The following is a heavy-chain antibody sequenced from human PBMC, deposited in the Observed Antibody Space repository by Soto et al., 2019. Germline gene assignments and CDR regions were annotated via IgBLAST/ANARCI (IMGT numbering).Heavy chain of an antibody. V-gene: IGHV2-70*11. CDR2: IDWDDDK. D-gene: IGHD3-3*01. Sequence: KSGPTLVNPTQTLTLTCTFSGFSLSTSGMCVSWIRQPPGKALEWLARIDWDDDKYYSTSLKTRLTISKDTSKNQVVLTMTNMDPVDTATYYCARSLASYYDFWSGYYPYGMDVWGQGTTVTSP. CDR3: ARSLASYYDFWSGYYPYGMDV. J-gene: IGHJ6*02. CDR1: GFSLSTSGMC.